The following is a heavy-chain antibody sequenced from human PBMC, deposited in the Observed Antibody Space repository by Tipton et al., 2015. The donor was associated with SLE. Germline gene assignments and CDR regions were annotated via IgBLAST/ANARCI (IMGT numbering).Heavy chain of an antibody. CDR2: INHSGST. Sequence: TLSLTCAVSGYSISSGYYWGWIRQPPGKGLEWIGEINHSGSTNYNPSLKGRVTISVDTSKNQFSLKLSSVTAADTAVYYCARGLALWGQGTLVTVSS. CDR1: GYSISSGYY. J-gene: IGHJ4*02. CDR3: ARGLAL. V-gene: IGHV4-38-2*01.